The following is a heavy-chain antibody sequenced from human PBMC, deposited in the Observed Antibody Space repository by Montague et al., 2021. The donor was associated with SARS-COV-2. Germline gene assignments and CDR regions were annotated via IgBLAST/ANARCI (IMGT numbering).Heavy chain of an antibody. Sequence: SETLSLTCTVSGGSISNYHWNWIRQPPGKGLEWIAYIYYSGSTNYNPSLQSRVIISVDTSRNQFSLRLTSVTAADTAVYYCARQLRVRRTWQVGDYNHYGMDVWGQGTTVSVSS. CDR1: GGSISNYH. D-gene: IGHD3-10*01. CDR3: ARQLRVRRTWQVGDYNHYGMDV. J-gene: IGHJ6*02. CDR2: IYYSGST. V-gene: IGHV4-59*08.